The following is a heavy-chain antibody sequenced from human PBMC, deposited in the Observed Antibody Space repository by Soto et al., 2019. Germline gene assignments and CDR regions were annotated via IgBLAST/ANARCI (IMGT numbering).Heavy chain of an antibody. D-gene: IGHD3-3*01. CDR2: ISGSGGST. Sequence: GGSLRLSCAASGFTFSSYAMSWVRQAPGKGLEWVSAISGSGGSTYYADSVKGRFTISRDNSKNTLYLQMNSLRAEDTAVYYCAKGPQLLRFLEPINYFDYWGQGTLVTVSS. J-gene: IGHJ4*02. V-gene: IGHV3-23*01. CDR3: AKGPQLLRFLEPINYFDY. CDR1: GFTFSSYA.